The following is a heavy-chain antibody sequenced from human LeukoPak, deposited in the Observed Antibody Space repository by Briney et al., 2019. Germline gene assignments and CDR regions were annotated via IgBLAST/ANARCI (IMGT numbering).Heavy chain of an antibody. Sequence: GQSLTLSCAASGFTFSNAWMSWVRQAPGKGLEWDGHIKKKTAGATIEYAAHVKGRFTISRDDSKNTLYLQMNSLKTEDTAVYYCTAVEGATLYYYYGMDVWGQGTTVTVSS. D-gene: IGHD1-26*01. CDR1: GFTFSNAW. V-gene: IGHV3-15*01. CDR3: TAVEGATLYYYYGMDV. CDR2: IKKKTAGATI. J-gene: IGHJ6*02.